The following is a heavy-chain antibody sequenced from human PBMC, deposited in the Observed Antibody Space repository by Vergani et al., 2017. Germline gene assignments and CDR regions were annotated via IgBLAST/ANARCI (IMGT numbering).Heavy chain of an antibody. CDR2: INAGTGNT. V-gene: IGHV1-3*01. Sequence: QVQLVQSGAEVKKPGASVKVSCKASGYTFTSYAMHWVRQAPGQRLEWMGWINAGTGNTKYSQKFQGRVTITRDTSASTAYMELSSLRSEDTAVYYCAREGFYDYVWGSYRLRGGYYFDYWGEGTLVTVSS. CDR1: GYTFTSYA. D-gene: IGHD3-16*02. J-gene: IGHJ4*02. CDR3: AREGFYDYVWGSYRLRGGYYFDY.